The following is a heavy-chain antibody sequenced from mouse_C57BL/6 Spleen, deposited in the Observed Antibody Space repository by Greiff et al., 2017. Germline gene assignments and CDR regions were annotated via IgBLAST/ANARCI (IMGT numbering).Heavy chain of an antibody. J-gene: IGHJ1*03. V-gene: IGHV1-69*01. D-gene: IGHD1-1*01. CDR1: GYTFTSYW. CDR3: ARGIYYYGSSYGGYWYFDV. Sequence: QVQLQQPGAELVMPGASVKLSCKASGYTFTSYWMHWVKQRPGQGLEWIGELDPSDSYTNYNQKFKGKSTLTVDKSSSTAYMQLSSLTSEDSAVYYCARGIYYYGSSYGGYWYFDVLGTGTTVTVSS. CDR2: LDPSDSYT.